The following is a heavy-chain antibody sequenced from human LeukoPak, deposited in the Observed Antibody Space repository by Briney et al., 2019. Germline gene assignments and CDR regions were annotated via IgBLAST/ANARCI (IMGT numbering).Heavy chain of an antibody. J-gene: IGHJ4*02. CDR1: GGSISSYY. Sequence: SETLSLTCTVSGGSISSYYWSWIRQPPGKGLEWSGYIYYSGSTNYNPSLKSRVTISVDTSKNQFSLKLSSVTAADTAVYYCARDGMAHGTDIGYWGQGTLVTVSS. CDR2: IYYSGST. V-gene: IGHV4-59*01. D-gene: IGHD5-12*01. CDR3: ARDGMAHGTDIGY.